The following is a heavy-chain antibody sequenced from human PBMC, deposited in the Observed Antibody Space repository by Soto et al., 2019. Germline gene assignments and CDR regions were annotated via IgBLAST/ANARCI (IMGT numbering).Heavy chain of an antibody. CDR3: ARKGGVVPAANWFDP. J-gene: IGHJ5*02. D-gene: IGHD2-2*01. V-gene: IGHV4-34*01. CDR1: GGSFSGYY. CDR2: INHSGST. Sequence: QVQLQQWGAGLLKPSETLSLTCAVYGGSFSGYYWSWIRQPPGKGLEWIGEINHSGSTNYNPSLKSRVTISVDTSKNQFSLKLSSVTAADTAVYYCARKGGVVPAANWFDPWGQGTLVTVSS.